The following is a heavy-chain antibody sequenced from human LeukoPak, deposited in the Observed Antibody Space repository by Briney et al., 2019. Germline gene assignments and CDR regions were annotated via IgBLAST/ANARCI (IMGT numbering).Heavy chain of an antibody. D-gene: IGHD3-22*01. Sequence: GASLQISCQGSGSNFTSYWIGWVRQLPGKGLEWMGIIYPGDSDTRYSPSFQGQVTISADKSISTAYLQWSSLKASDTAMYYCASPPPYDSSGYASPEYFQHWGQGTLVTVSS. CDR2: IYPGDSDT. J-gene: IGHJ1*01. CDR1: GSNFTSYW. V-gene: IGHV5-51*01. CDR3: ASPPPYDSSGYASPEYFQH.